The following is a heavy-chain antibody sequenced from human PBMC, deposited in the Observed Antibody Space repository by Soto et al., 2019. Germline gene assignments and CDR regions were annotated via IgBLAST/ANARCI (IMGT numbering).Heavy chain of an antibody. V-gene: IGHV5-10-1*01. CDR1: GYSFTSYW. CDR3: ARRYCSSATCPRNYYGMDV. CDR2: IDPIDSHT. J-gene: IGHJ6*02. D-gene: IGHD2-2*01. Sequence: GESLKISGKGSGYSFTSYWISWVRQMPGKGLEWMGRIDPIDSHTTYSPSFQGHVTISTDKSINTAYLQWSSLKASDTAMYYCARRYCSSATCPRNYYGMDVWGQGTTVTVSS.